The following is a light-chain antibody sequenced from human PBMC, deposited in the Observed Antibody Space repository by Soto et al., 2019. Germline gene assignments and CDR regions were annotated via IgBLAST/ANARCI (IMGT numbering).Light chain of an antibody. CDR3: QQRSNWPLIT. CDR2: DAS. J-gene: IGKJ5*01. CDR1: QSVSSY. V-gene: IGKV3-11*01. Sequence: EIVLTQSPVTLSLSPGERATLSCRASQSVSSYLAWYQQRPGQAPRLLIYDASNWATGIPARFSGSGSGTDFTLTISSLEPEDSAIYYCQQRSNWPLITFGQGTRLEI.